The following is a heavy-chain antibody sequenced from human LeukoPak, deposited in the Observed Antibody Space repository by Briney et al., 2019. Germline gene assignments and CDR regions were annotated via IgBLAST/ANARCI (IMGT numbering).Heavy chain of an antibody. Sequence: ASVKVSCKASGYTFTGYYMHWVRQAPGQELEWMGWINPNSGGTNYAQKFQGRVTMTRDTSISTAYMELSRLRSDDTAVYYCASTHYCSGGSCLNNWFDPWGQGTLVTVSS. CDR3: ASTHYCSGGSCLNNWFDP. V-gene: IGHV1-2*02. D-gene: IGHD2-15*01. CDR1: GYTFTGYY. CDR2: INPNSGGT. J-gene: IGHJ5*02.